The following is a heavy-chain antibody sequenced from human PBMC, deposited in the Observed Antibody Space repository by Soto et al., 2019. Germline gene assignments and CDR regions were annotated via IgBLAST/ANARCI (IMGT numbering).Heavy chain of an antibody. CDR3: ASHSGVAALGGRDH. D-gene: IGHD2-15*01. CDR2: IYYNGTT. CDR1: GGSFTSDY. J-gene: IGHJ4*02. V-gene: IGHV4-59*08. Sequence: QVQLQESGPGLVKPSETLSLTCTVSGGSFTSDYWSWIRQPPGKGLQWIGYIYYNGTTNYNPSLKSRLTISQYTAKGQISLELTSLTAADTAVYYCASHSGVAALGGRDHWGQGTLVTVSS.